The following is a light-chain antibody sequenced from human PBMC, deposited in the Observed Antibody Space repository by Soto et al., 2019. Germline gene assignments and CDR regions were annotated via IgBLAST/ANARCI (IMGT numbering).Light chain of an antibody. Sequence: EIVMTQSPATLSVSPGERATLSCRASQSVDSNLAWYQQKPGQSPRLLIFSASTRATGIPARFCGSGSGTEFTLTISSLQSEDFAVYYCQHYNNGPTFGQGTKLEIK. CDR2: SAS. J-gene: IGKJ2*01. CDR3: QHYNNGPT. CDR1: QSVDSN. V-gene: IGKV3-15*01.